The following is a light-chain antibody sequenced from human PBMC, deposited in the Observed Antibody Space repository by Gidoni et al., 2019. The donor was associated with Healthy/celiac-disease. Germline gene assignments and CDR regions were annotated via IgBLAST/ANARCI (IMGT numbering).Light chain of an antibody. CDR3: QQSYSTPLT. CDR1: QSISSY. CDR2: AAS. V-gene: IGKV1-39*01. Sequence: DIQMTQYPSSLSASVGDRFTITCRASQSISSYLNWYQQKPGKAPKLLIYAASSLQSGVPSRFSCSGSGTDFTLTISSLQPEDFATYYCQQSYSTPLTFGGGTKVEIK. J-gene: IGKJ4*01.